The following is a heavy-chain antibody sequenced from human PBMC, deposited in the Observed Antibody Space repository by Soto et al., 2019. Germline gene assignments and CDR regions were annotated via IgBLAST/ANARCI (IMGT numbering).Heavy chain of an antibody. CDR2: ISYDGTYK. CDR3: ARGGGYDFFDY. J-gene: IGHJ4*02. Sequence: QVKLVESGGGVVQPGRSLRLSCAASGLIISGYAMHWVRQAPGKGLEWVALISYDGTYKYYADSVKGRFTMSRDKSKNTLYLQMNSLRAEDTAVFYCARGGGYDFFDYWGQGTLVTVSS. V-gene: IGHV3-30-3*01. D-gene: IGHD5-12*01. CDR1: GLIISGYA.